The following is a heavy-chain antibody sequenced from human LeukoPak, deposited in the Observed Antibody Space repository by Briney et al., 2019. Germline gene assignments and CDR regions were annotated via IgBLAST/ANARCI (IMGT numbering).Heavy chain of an antibody. Sequence: GGPLRLSCAASGFTFSSYAMSWVRQAPGKGLEWVSAISGSGGSTYYADSVKGRFTISRDNSKNTLYLQMNSLRAEDTAVYYCAKDSHTALVGYYGMDVWGQGTTVTVSS. V-gene: IGHV3-23*01. J-gene: IGHJ6*02. CDR1: GFTFSSYA. D-gene: IGHD1-26*01. CDR2: ISGSGGST. CDR3: AKDSHTALVGYYGMDV.